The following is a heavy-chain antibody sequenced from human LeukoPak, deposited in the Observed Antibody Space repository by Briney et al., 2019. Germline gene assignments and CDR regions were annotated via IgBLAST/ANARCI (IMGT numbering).Heavy chain of an antibody. CDR3: ARAAYGSGSSAYYFDY. D-gene: IGHD3-10*01. CDR2: IYSGGST. J-gene: IGHJ4*02. V-gene: IGHV3-66*01. CDR1: GFTVSSNY. Sequence: GGSLRLSCAASGFTVSSNYMSWVRQAPGKGLEWVSVIYSGGSTYYAGSVKGRFTISRDNSKNTLYLQMNSLRAEDTAVYYCARAAYGSGSSAYYFDYWGQGTLVTVSS.